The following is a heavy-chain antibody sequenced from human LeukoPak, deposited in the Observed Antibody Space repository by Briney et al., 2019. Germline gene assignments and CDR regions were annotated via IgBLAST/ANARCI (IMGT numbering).Heavy chain of an antibody. J-gene: IGHJ4*02. D-gene: IGHD5-24*01. CDR1: GFTFDDYA. V-gene: IGHV3-9*01. CDR3: AKDPRMGRWLQEDVFYYFDY. Sequence: PGGSLRLSCAASGFTFDDYAMHWVRQAPGKGLEWVSGISWNSGTIGYADSVKGRFTISRDNAKNSLYLQMNSLRAEDTAVYYCAKDPRMGRWLQEDVFYYFDYWGQGTLVTVSS. CDR2: ISWNSGTI.